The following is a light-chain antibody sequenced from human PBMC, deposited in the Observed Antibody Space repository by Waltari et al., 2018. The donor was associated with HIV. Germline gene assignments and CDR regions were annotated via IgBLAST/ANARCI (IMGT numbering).Light chain of an antibody. Sequence: QSALTQPASVSGSPGQSITISCTGTSSDVGGYNYVSWYQQHPGKAPKLMIYEVSNRPSGVSNRFSGSTSGTSASLAITGLQAEDEADYYCQSYDTNLSGSVFGGGTKVTVL. CDR2: EVS. J-gene: IGLJ3*02. V-gene: IGLV2-14*01. CDR3: QSYDTNLSGSV. CDR1: SSDVGGYNY.